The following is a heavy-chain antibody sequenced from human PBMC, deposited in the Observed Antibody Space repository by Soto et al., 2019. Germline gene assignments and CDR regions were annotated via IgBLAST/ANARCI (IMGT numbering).Heavy chain of an antibody. Sequence: QVQLQESGPRLVRSSETLSLTCTVSVGSISHYYWSWIRQFPGKGLEWLVFIFYSGNSNYHPSLQCRVSISVDMAKNQLSLKIKSVTAADRAIYYCASHGDQWLVRTFDSGGQVALVIFSS. CDR1: VGSISHYY. V-gene: IGHV4-59*01. CDR3: ASHGDQWLVRTFDS. J-gene: IGHJ4*02. CDR2: IFYSGNS. D-gene: IGHD6-19*01.